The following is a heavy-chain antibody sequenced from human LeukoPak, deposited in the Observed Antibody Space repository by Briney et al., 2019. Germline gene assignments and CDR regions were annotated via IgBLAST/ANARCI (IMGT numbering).Heavy chain of an antibody. D-gene: IGHD1-26*01. Sequence: GGSLRLSCAASGFIFNNYWMSWVRQAPGKGLEWVASIKQDGSGKYYVDSLKGRFTISRDNAKNSLYLQMKTPRAEDTAVYYCARVPRIVGATDYYYGMDVWAKGPRSPSP. J-gene: IGHJ6*02. V-gene: IGHV3-7*03. CDR2: IKQDGSGK. CDR3: ARVPRIVGATDYYYGMDV. CDR1: GFIFNNYW.